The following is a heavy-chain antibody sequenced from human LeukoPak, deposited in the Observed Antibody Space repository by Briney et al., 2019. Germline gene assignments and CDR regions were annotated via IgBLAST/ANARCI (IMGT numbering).Heavy chain of an antibody. Sequence: PGGSLRLSCAVYGITFSRYSMNWVRQAPGKGLDLVSYISSSSSTTYYADSVKGRFTISRDNAKNSLFLQMNSLRAEDTAVYYCARLPAYCSSTSCYYDYWGQGTLVTVSS. J-gene: IGHJ4*02. CDR1: GITFSRYS. V-gene: IGHV3-48*04. CDR3: ARLPAYCSSTSCYYDY. CDR2: ISSSSSTT. D-gene: IGHD2-2*01.